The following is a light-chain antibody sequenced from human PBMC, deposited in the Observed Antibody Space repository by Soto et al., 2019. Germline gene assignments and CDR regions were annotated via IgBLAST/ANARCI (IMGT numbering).Light chain of an antibody. CDR1: QGISNF. CDR3: QKYYSAPQT. J-gene: IGKJ1*01. Sequence: DIQMTQSPSSLSASVGDRVTITCRASQGISNFLAWYQQKPGKVPKLLIYDASTLQSGVPSRFSGSGSGTDFTLTISSLQPEDVATYYCQKYYSAPQTFGQGSKVEIK. CDR2: DAS. V-gene: IGKV1-27*01.